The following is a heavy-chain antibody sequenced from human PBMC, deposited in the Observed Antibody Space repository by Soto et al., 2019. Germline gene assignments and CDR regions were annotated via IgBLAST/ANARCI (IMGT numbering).Heavy chain of an antibody. CDR1: GFTFTNSS. Sequence: EVQLVESGGGLVTPGGSLRLSCAASGFTFTNSSMHWVRQAPGKGLEWVSSIDPSSKYIYYAYSLRGRFTISRDNAKNSLYLQMNSLRAEDTAVYFCATGIYVLDYWGQGTLVTVSS. V-gene: IGHV3-21*01. CDR2: IDPSSKYI. D-gene: IGHD3-10*02. J-gene: IGHJ4*02. CDR3: ATGIYVLDY.